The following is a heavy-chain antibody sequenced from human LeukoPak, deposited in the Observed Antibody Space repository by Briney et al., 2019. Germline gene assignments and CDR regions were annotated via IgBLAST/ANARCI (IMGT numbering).Heavy chain of an antibody. J-gene: IGHJ4*02. CDR3: ATGIWSSGYYRPYFDY. D-gene: IGHD3-22*01. CDR2: FDPEDGET. CDR1: GYTLTELS. V-gene: IGHV1-24*01. Sequence: GASVKVSCKVSGYTLTELSMHWVRQAPGKGLEWRGGFDPEDGETIYAQKFQGRVTMTEDTSTDTAYMELSSLRSEDTAVYYCATGIWSSGYYRPYFDYWGQGTLVTVSS.